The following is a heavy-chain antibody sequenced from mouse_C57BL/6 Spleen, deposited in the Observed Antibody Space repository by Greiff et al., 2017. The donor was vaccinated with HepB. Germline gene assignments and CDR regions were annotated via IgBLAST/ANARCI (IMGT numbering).Heavy chain of an antibody. CDR1: GFSLTSYG. CDR2: IWSGGST. V-gene: IGHV2-2*01. J-gene: IGHJ3*01. D-gene: IGHD2-10*01. Sequence: VMLKQSGPGLVQPSQSLSITCTVSGFSLTSYGVHWVRQSPGKGLEWLGVIWSGGSTDYNAAFISRLSISKDNSKSQVFFKMNSLQADDTAIYYCARPYYGNYSWFAYWGQGTLVTVSA. CDR3: ARPYYGNYSWFAY.